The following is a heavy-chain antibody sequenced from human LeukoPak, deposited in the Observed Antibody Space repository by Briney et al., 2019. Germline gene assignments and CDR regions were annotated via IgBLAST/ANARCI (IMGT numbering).Heavy chain of an antibody. CDR1: GYTFTNYA. CDR3: ARQGPGYCGSTSCYGVDY. J-gene: IGHJ4*02. V-gene: IGHV7-4-1*02. Sequence: ASVKVSCKASGYTFTNYAMNWVRQAPGQGLQWMGWIDPNTGNPTYAQGFTGRFVFSLDTSVSTAYLQISSLKAEDTAVYYCARQGPGYCGSTSCYGVDYWGQGTLVTVSS. CDR2: IDPNTGNP. D-gene: IGHD2-2*01.